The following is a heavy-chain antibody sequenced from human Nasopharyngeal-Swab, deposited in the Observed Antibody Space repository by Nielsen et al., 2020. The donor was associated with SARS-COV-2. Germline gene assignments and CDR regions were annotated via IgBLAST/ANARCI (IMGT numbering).Heavy chain of an antibody. J-gene: IGHJ4*02. CDR1: GYSISSGYY. V-gene: IGHV4-38-2*02. D-gene: IGHD3-22*01. CDR2: IYHSGST. CDR3: ARVITMRIDY. Sequence: SETLSLTCTVSGYSISSGYYWGWIRQPPGKGLEWIASIYHSGSTYYNPSLKSRVTISVDTSKNQFSLKLSSVTAADTAVYYCARVITMRIDYWGQGTLVTVSS.